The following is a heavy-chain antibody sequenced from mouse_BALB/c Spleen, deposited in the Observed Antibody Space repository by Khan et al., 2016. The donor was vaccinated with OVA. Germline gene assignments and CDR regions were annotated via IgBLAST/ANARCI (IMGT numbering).Heavy chain of an antibody. D-gene: IGHD1-1*01. V-gene: IGHV5-9-3*01. CDR1: GFTFSNYA. CDR2: ISSGGSYT. CDR3: ARTPGYYGSKYFDY. Sequence: EVQLQESGGGLVKPGESLKFSCAASGFTFSNYAMSWVRQTPEKRLEWVATISSGGSYTYYPDSVKGRFTISRDNANNTLYLQMSSLRSEDTAMYYCARTPGYYGSKYFDYWGQGTTLTVSS. J-gene: IGHJ2*01.